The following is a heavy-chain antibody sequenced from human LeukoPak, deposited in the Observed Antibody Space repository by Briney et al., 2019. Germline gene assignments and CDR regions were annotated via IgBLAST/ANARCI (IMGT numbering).Heavy chain of an antibody. V-gene: IGHV3-13*01. Sequence: GGSLRLSCAASGFTFSSYDMHWVRQPTGKGLEWVSAIGTADDTYYSDSVKGRFTISRENAKNSLYLQMNSLRAGDTAVYYCARETRYCSSSFCSFFAFWGQGTLVAVSS. J-gene: IGHJ4*02. CDR3: ARETRYCSSSFCSFFAF. CDR2: IGTADDT. CDR1: GFTFSSYD. D-gene: IGHD2-2*01.